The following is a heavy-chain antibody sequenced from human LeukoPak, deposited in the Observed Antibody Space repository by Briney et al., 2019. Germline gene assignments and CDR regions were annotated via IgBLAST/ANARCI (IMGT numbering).Heavy chain of an antibody. D-gene: IGHD5-18*01. V-gene: IGHV3-64D*06. CDR3: ARWVDTTMINDY. J-gene: IGHJ4*02. CDR2: INYNEGTR. CDR1: GFTFSTYT. Sequence: GGSLRLSCSASGFTFSTYTMHWVRQAPGKGLEYVSAINYNEGTRYYADSVKGRFIISRDNSRNTLYLQMSSLRAEDTAVYYCARWVDTTMINDYWGQGTLVTVSS.